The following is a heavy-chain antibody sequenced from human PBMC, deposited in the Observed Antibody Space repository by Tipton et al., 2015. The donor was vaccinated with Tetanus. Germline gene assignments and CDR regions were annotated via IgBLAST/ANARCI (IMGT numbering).Heavy chain of an antibody. V-gene: IGHV1-2*02. CDR1: GYTFTGYY. CDR3: ARDRGDYLYYGMDV. D-gene: IGHD3-22*01. J-gene: IGHJ6*02. CDR2: IDPNSGGT. Sequence: QLVQSGAEVKKPGASVKVSCKASGYTFTGYYIYWVRQAAGQGLEWMGWIDPNSGGTVYAQKFQGRVTMTRDTSISTAYMELRSLRSDDPAVYYCARDRGDYLYYGMDVWGPGPTVPVS.